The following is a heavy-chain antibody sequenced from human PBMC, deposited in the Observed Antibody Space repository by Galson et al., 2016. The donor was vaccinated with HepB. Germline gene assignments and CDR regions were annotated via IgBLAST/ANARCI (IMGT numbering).Heavy chain of an antibody. CDR1: GYNFNAYY. V-gene: IGHV1-2*02. D-gene: IGHD2/OR15-2a*01. Sequence: SVKVSCKASGYNFNAYYIHWVRQAPGQGLEWMGWINPNTGVTYSAQKFQGDITMTRDTSINTAYMELSSLRSDDTAMYYCARDFGRTDYFLMDVWGQGTTVTVSS. CDR2: INPNTGVT. J-gene: IGHJ6*02. CDR3: ARDFGRTDYFLMDV.